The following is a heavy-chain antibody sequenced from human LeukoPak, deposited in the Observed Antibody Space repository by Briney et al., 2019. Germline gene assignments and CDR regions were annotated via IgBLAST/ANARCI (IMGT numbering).Heavy chain of an antibody. D-gene: IGHD3-22*01. V-gene: IGHV3-11*01. Sequence: PGGSLRLSCAASGFTFSDYYMSWIRQAPGKGLEWVSYISSSGSTIYYADSVKGRFTISRDNAKNSLYLQMNSLRAEDTAMYYCARMIFYDSSGFYDNYYFDSWGQGTLLTVSS. CDR1: GFTFSDYY. CDR2: ISSSGSTI. J-gene: IGHJ4*02. CDR3: ARMIFYDSSGFYDNYYFDS.